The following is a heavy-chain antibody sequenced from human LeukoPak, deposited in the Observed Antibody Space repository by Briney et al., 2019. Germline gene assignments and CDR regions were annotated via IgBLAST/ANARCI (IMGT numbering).Heavy chain of an antibody. CDR1: GFTFSSYS. V-gene: IGHV3-48*01. CDR2: ISSSSSTI. J-gene: IGHJ4*02. D-gene: IGHD3-10*01. CDR3: ARGTSLDYC. Sequence: GGSLRLSCAASGFTFSSYSMNWVRQAPGKGLEWVSYISSSSSTIYYADSVKGRFTISRDNAKNSLYLQMISLRAQDTAVYYCARGTSLDYCGGQGTLVTVSS.